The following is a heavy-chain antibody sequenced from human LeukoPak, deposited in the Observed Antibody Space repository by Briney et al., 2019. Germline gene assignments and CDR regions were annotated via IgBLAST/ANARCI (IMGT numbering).Heavy chain of an antibody. J-gene: IGHJ3*02. D-gene: IGHD3-22*01. V-gene: IGHV3-30*18. CDR3: AKLCVDSSGYYYVQDDFDI. Sequence: PGGSLRLSCAASGFTFSNYGMHWVRQAPGKGLEWVTVILCCGSYQYYADSVKGRFTISRDNSKNTLYLQMNSLRAEDTAVYYCAKLCVDSSGYYYVQDDFDIWGQGTMVTVSS. CDR1: GFTFSNYG. CDR2: ILCCGSYQ.